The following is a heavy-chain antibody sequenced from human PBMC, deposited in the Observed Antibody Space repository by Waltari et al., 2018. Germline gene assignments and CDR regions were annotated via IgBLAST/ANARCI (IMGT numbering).Heavy chain of an antibody. D-gene: IGHD2-15*01. J-gene: IGHJ4*02. V-gene: IGHV4-4*02. CDR3: ARDRGRGIYLDS. Sequence: QLQLQESGPGLVKPSGTLSLTCVLSGDSMSSTDWWSWVRQSPEKGLEWIGQVHGSGRTNYNPSFASRVSVSVDTSTNQFSLKVTSATAADTAVYFCARDRGRGIYLDSWGQGVLVTVSP. CDR2: VHGSGRT. CDR1: GDSMSSTDW.